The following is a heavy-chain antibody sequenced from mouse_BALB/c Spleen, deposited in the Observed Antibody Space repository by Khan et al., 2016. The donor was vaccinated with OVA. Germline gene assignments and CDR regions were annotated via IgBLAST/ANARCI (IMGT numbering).Heavy chain of an antibody. J-gene: IGHJ2*01. Sequence: QVQLQQSGAELAKPGASVKMSCKASGYTFINYWILWVKQRPGQGLEWIGYINPSTGYTEYNQNFKDKGTLTADKSSSTAFLQLSILTSEDSAVYYCARRGRRWDFDYWGQGTTLTVSA. V-gene: IGHV1-7*01. D-gene: IGHD1-1*01. CDR3: ARRGRRWDFDY. CDR2: INPSTGYT. CDR1: GYTFINYW.